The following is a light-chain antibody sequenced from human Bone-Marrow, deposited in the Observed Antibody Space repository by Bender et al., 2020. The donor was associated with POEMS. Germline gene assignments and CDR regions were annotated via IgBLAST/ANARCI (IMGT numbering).Light chain of an antibody. CDR3: VAWDDTLTGWV. CDR2: DVF. Sequence: QSALTQPRSVSGSPGQSVTISCAGSSGDVGGYNYVSWYQIHPGKAPKLLIYDVFRRPSGVPDRFSGSMSGTSASLAISGLHSEDEADYYCVAWDDTLTGWVFGGGTKLTVL. CDR1: SGDVGGYNY. V-gene: IGLV2-11*01. J-gene: IGLJ2*01.